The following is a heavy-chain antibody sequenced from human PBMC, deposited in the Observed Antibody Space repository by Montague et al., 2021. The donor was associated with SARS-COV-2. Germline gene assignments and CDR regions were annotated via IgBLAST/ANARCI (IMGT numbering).Heavy chain of an antibody. J-gene: IGHJ6*02. CDR3: ARVRNLGRGMDV. D-gene: IGHD7-27*01. CDR2: TFYRSEWYY. Sequence: CAISGDSVSRNDIAWNWFRQSPSRGLEWLGRTFYRSEWYYHYADSVKSRVTIDPDTSKNQVSLQLRSVTPEDTAVYFCARVRNLGRGMDVWGQGTTVTVSS. CDR1: GDSVSRNDIA. V-gene: IGHV6-1*01.